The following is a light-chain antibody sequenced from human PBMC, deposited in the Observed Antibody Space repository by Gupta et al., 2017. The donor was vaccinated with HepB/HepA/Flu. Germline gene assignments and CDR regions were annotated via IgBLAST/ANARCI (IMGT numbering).Light chain of an antibody. CDR1: QSVSSSL. CDR3: KQHSSSVT. V-gene: IGKV3-20*01. Sequence: IVLTRSPGILALSPGERATLSCRASQSVSSSLLAWDQQKPGQAPRRVIYGASSRATGTTDGFGGGGEGKDFTHTSSGREGEGCAGYCGKQHSSSVTFGGGTKVEIK. J-gene: IGKJ4*01. CDR2: GAS.